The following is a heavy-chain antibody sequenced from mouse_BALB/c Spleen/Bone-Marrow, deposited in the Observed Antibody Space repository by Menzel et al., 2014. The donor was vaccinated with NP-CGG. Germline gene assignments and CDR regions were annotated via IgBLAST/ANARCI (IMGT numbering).Heavy chain of an antibody. CDR3: VRQNYDYAWFAY. CDR2: IRGKSNNYAT. J-gene: IGHJ3*01. V-gene: IGHV10-1*02. D-gene: IGHD2-4*01. Sequence: DVQLQESGGGLVQPKGSLKLSCAASGFTFNTYAMNWVRQAPGKGLEWVARIRGKSNNYATYYADSVKDRFTISRDDSQSMLYLQMNNLKTEDTAMYYCVRQNYDYAWFAYWGQGTLVTVSA. CDR1: GFTFNTYA.